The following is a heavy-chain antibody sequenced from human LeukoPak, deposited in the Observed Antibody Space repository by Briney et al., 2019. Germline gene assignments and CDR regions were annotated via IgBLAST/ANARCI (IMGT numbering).Heavy chain of an antibody. CDR2: ISGSGDFT. CDR1: GFTFSSYG. V-gene: IGHV3-23*01. CDR3: AKVPYGSGTRGGFDY. Sequence: GGSLRLSCVASGFTFSSYGMSWVRQAPGKGLEWVSAISGSGDFTYYADSVKGRFTISRDNSKNTLYLQMNSLRAEDTALYYCAKVPYGSGTRGGFDYWGQGTLVTVSS. D-gene: IGHD3-10*01. J-gene: IGHJ4*02.